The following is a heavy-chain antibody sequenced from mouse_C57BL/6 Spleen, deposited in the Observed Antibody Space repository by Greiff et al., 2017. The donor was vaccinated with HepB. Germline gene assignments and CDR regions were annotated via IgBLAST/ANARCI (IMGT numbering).Heavy chain of an antibody. Sequence: QVHVKQPGAELVRPGSSVKLSCKASGYTFTSYWMDWVKQRPGQGLEWIGNIYPSDSETHYNQKFKDKATLTVDKSSSTAYMQLSSLTSEDSAVYYCARAYYSNSYAMDYWGQGTSVTVSS. J-gene: IGHJ4*01. V-gene: IGHV1-61*01. CDR2: IYPSDSET. D-gene: IGHD2-5*01. CDR1: GYTFTSYW. CDR3: ARAYYSNSYAMDY.